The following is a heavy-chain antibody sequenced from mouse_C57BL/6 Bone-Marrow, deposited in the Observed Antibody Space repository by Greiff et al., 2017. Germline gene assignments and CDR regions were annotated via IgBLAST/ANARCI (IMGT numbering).Heavy chain of an antibody. J-gene: IGHJ1*03. CDR1: GFSLTSYG. Sequence: QVQLKESGPGLVQPSQSLSITCTVSGFSLTSYGVHWVRQSPGKGLEWLGVIWRGGSTDYNAAFMSRLSITKDNSKSQVFFKMNSLQADDTAIYYCAKGTLDYGSSYWYFDVWGTGTTVTVSS. V-gene: IGHV2-5*01. D-gene: IGHD1-1*01. CDR3: AKGTLDYGSSYWYFDV. CDR2: IWRGGST.